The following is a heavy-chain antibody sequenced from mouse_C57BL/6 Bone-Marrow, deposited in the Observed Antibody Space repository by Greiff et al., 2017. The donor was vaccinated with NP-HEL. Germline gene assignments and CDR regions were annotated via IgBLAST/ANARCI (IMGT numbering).Heavy chain of an antibody. V-gene: IGHV3-6*01. D-gene: IGHD1-1*01. CDR1: GYSITSGYY. Sequence: EVKLEESGPGLVKPSQSLSLTCSVTGYSITSGYYWNWIRQFPGNKLEWMGYISYDGSNNYNPSLKNRISITRDTSKNQFFLKLNSVTTEDTATYYCARDYYGSSESDVWGTGTTVTVSS. J-gene: IGHJ1*03. CDR2: ISYDGSN. CDR3: ARDYYGSSESDV.